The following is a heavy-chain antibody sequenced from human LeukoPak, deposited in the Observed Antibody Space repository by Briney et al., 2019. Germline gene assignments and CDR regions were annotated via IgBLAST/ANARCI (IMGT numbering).Heavy chain of an antibody. D-gene: IGHD5-12*01. V-gene: IGHV3-23*01. CDR1: GFTFSSYA. CDR3: AKDGGVIVATSGLDY. Sequence: GGSLRLSCAASGFTFSSYAMSWVRQAPGKGLEWVSAISGSGGSTYYADSVKGRFTISRDNSKNTLYLQMNSLRAEDTAVYYCAKDGGVIVATSGLDYWGQGTLVTVSS. CDR2: ISGSGGST. J-gene: IGHJ4*02.